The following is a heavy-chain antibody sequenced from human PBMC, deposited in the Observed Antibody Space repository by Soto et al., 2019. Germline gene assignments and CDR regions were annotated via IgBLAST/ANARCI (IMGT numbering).Heavy chain of an antibody. V-gene: IGHV1-18*01. J-gene: IGHJ3*02. D-gene: IGHD1-7*01. CDR1: GYTFTSYG. CDR3: ARPDITGTTGNAFDI. Sequence: ASVKVSCKASGYTFTSYGISWVRQAPGQGLEWMGWISAYNGNTKYAQKLQGRVTMTTDTSTSTAYMELRSLRSDDTAVYYCARPDITGTTGNAFDIGGQGTMVTVSS. CDR2: ISAYNGNT.